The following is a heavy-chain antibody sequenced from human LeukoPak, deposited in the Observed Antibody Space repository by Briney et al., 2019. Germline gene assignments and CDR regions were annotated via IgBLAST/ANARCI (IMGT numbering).Heavy chain of an antibody. V-gene: IGHV1-8*01. D-gene: IGHD3-10*01. Sequence: GASAKVSCKASGYTFTSYDINWVRQATGQGLEWMGWMNPNSGNTGYAQKFQGRVTMTRNTSISTAYMELSSLRSEDTAVYCCARGAPHYYGSGSSTDWGQGTLVTVSS. J-gene: IGHJ4*02. CDR2: MNPNSGNT. CDR3: ARGAPHYYGSGSSTD. CDR1: GYTFTSYD.